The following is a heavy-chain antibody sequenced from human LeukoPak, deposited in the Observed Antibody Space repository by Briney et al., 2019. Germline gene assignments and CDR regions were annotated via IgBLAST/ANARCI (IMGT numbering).Heavy chain of an antibody. CDR3: ARDKGFGELGVFDY. J-gene: IGHJ4*02. Sequence: PSETLSLTCAVSGGSISSGGHSWSWIRQPPGKGLEWIGYIYYSGSTYYNPSLKSRVTISVDTSKNQFSLKLSSVTAADTAVYYCARDKGFGELGVFDYWGQGTLVTVSS. D-gene: IGHD3-10*01. V-gene: IGHV4-30-4*07. CDR1: GGSISSGGHS. CDR2: IYYSGST.